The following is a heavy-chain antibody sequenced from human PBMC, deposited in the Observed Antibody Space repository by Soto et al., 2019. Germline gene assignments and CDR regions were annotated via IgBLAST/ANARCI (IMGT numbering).Heavy chain of an antibody. CDR1: GGSVSSGRYQ. CDR2: IYYTGTT. D-gene: IGHD2-8*02. V-gene: IGHV4-61*01. J-gene: IGHJ6*02. CDR3: ARDGTVEYPFGMDV. Sequence: PSETLSLTCTASGGSVSSGRYQWSWIRQSPGKGLEWIGYIYYTGTTNYNPSLKSRVTISVDTSKNQFSLKLTSVTAADTAVYYCARDGTVEYPFGMDVWGQGTTVTVSS.